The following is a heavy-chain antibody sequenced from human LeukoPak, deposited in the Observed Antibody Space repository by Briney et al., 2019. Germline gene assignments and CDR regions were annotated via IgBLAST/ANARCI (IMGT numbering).Heavy chain of an antibody. D-gene: IGHD6-13*01. Sequence: SETLSLTCSVSGGSIDRTSSYWGWVRQSPGKGLEWIGSINYVGSTYYNPSLKSRVTISVDTSKNQFSLKLSSVTAADTAVYYCARQPAAAWVDPWGQGTLVTVSS. V-gene: IGHV4-39*01. CDR1: GGSIDRTSSY. CDR2: INYVGST. J-gene: IGHJ5*02. CDR3: ARQPAAAWVDP.